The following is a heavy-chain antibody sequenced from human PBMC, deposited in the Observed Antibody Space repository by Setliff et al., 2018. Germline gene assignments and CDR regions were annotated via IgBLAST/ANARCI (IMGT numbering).Heavy chain of an antibody. Sequence: SSETLSLTCTVPGGSISSISYYWGWIRQPPGKGLEWIGTLYDSGNTYYNPSLKSRVTISVDTSKNQFSLKLSSVTAADTAVYYCASCRYQVPYDYWGQGTLVTVSS. V-gene: IGHV4-39*01. CDR3: ASCRYQVPYDY. CDR2: LYDSGNT. CDR1: GGSISSISYY. D-gene: IGHD2-2*01. J-gene: IGHJ4*02.